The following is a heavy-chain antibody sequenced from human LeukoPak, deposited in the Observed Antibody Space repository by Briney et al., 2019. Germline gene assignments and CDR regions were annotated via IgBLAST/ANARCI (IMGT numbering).Heavy chain of an antibody. CDR3: ARDPDGDYDFDI. CDR1: GYTFTTDG. Sequence: AAVKEPCTASGYTFTTDGISWLRQPPGQGLEWLGWISVYNGKTAYAQKLQGRVTMTTDTSTTTAYMELRSLRSDDTAVYYCARDPDGDYDFDIWG. CDR2: ISVYNGKT. D-gene: IGHD4-17*01. J-gene: IGHJ3*02. V-gene: IGHV1-18*01.